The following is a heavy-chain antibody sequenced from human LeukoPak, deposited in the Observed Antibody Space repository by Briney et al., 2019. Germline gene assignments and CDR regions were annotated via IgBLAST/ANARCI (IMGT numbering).Heavy chain of an antibody. Sequence: GGSLRLSCAASGFTFDDYAMHWVRQAPGKGLEWVSLISWDGGSTYYADSVKGRFTISRDNSKNSLYLQMNSLRAEDTALYYCAKDMAAYYYASGDIDYWGQGTLVTVSS. CDR2: ISWDGGST. V-gene: IGHV3-43D*03. CDR3: AKDMAAYYYASGDIDY. J-gene: IGHJ4*02. D-gene: IGHD3-10*01. CDR1: GFTFDDYA.